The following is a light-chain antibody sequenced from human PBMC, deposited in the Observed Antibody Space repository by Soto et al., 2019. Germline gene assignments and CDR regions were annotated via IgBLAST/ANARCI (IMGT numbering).Light chain of an antibody. CDR2: LGS. Sequence: DIVMTQSPLSLPVTPGEPASISWRSSQSILHSNGYKYLNWYLQKPGQSPQLLIYLGSNRASGVPDRFSGRGSGTDFTLKISRVEAEDVGLYYCMQALHSPHTFGQGTKLDIK. J-gene: IGKJ2*01. CDR3: MQALHSPHT. V-gene: IGKV2-28*01. CDR1: QSILHSNGYKY.